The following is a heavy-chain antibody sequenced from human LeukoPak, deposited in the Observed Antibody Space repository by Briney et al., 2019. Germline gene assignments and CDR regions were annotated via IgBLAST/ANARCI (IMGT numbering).Heavy chain of an antibody. CDR2: IYSSGST. J-gene: IGHJ5*02. D-gene: IGHD6-13*01. CDR3: ARDRYGSSYRFDP. V-gene: IGHV4-61*02. CDR1: GSSISSGSYY. Sequence: SQTLSLTCTVSGSSISSGSYYWSWIRQPAGKGLEWIGRIYSSGSTNYNPSLKSRVTISVDTSKNQFSLKLSSVTAADTAVYYCARDRYGSSYRFDPWGQGTLVTVSS.